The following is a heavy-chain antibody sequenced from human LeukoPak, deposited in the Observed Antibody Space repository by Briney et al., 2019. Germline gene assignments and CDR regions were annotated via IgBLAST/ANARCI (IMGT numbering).Heavy chain of an antibody. D-gene: IGHD2-8*02. V-gene: IGHV1-2*02. Sequence: ASVNVSCKASGYTFTGQFIHWLRQAPGQGLEWMGWIDPPSGVPHFAQKFQDTVTMTRDTSIATAYLEVHRLKPDDTAVYYCARSGFSTGFCLDFWGQGTLISVSS. CDR1: GYTFTGQF. CDR2: IDPPSGVP. J-gene: IGHJ4*02. CDR3: ARSGFSTGFCLDF.